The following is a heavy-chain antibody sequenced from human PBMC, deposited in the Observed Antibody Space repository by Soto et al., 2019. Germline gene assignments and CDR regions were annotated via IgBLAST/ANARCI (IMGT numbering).Heavy chain of an antibody. CDR2: FSAGGRA. CDR1: GFSFRRYA. J-gene: IGHJ4*02. V-gene: IGHV3-23*01. D-gene: IGHD4-17*01. Sequence: QLLESGGGLIQPGGSLRLSCEASGFSFRRYALSWVRQAPGKGLEWVSTFSAGGRAYYADSVKGRFTIAKDTPKNTLILQARSLRAEDTAVYYCAKESMPEHYGDTLFDYWGQGTRVTVSS. CDR3: AKESMPEHYGDTLFDY.